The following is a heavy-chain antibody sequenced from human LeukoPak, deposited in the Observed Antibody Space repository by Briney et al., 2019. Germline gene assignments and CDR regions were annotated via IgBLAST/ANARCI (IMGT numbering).Heavy chain of an antibody. CDR3: ARHGTRGYYGSGAYYYYYMDV. V-gene: IGHV4-59*08. CDR1: GRSISSYY. D-gene: IGHD3-10*01. Sequence: SQTLSLTCTVSGRSISSYYWSWIRQPPGKGLEWIGYIAYIASTNYNPSLKSIVTISVDTTKNQFSLKLSSGTAADTAVYYGARHGTRGYYGSGAYYYYYMDVWGKGTVVPVS. CDR2: IAYIAST. J-gene: IGHJ6*03.